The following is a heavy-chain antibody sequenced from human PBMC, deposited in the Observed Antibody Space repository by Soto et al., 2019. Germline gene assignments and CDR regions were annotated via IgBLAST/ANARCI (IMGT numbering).Heavy chain of an antibody. D-gene: IGHD3-22*01. V-gene: IGHV1-18*04. CDR3: ARTPKTFYYGSSGYYYPRFDY. CDR1: GYPFTSYG. J-gene: IGHJ4*02. CDR2: ISAYNGNT. Sequence: ASVKVSCKASGYPFTSYGISWVRQAPGQGLEWMGWISAYNGNTNYAQKLQGRVTMTTDTSTSTAYMELRSLRSDDTAVYYCARTPKTFYYGSSGYYYPRFDYWGQGTLVTVSS.